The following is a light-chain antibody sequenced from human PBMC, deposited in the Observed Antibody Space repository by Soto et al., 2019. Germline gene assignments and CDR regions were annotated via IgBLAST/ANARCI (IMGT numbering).Light chain of an antibody. V-gene: IGLV1-40*01. CDR2: GNS. Sequence: QSVLTQPPSVSGAPGQRVTISCTGSSSNIGAGYVVHWYQQLPGTSPKLLIYGNSNRPSGVPDRCSGSKSGTSASLAITGLQAEYDADYYCQSYDSSLSVVFGGGTKLTVL. CDR3: QSYDSSLSVV. CDR1: SSNIGAGYV. J-gene: IGLJ2*01.